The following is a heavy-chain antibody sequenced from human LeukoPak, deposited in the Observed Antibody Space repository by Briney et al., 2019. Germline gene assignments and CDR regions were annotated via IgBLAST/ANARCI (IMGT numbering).Heavy chain of an antibody. CDR2: IRYDGSNK. D-gene: IGHD4-23*01. CDR3: TTHPTVVTPNFDY. CDR1: GFTFSSYG. J-gene: IGHJ4*02. V-gene: IGHV3-30*02. Sequence: GGSLRLSCAASGFTFSSYGMHWVRQAPGKGLEWVAFIRYDGSNKYYADSVKGRFTISRDDSKNTLYLQMNSLKTEDTAVYYCTTHPTVVTPNFDYWGQGTLVTVSS.